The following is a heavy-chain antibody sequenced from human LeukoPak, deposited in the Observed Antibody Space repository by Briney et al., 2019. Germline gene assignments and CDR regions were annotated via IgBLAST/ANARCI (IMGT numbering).Heavy chain of an antibody. J-gene: IGHJ4*02. V-gene: IGHV3-49*04. CDR3: TRDPGYDILTGYYRPFDY. D-gene: IGHD3-9*01. CDR2: IRSKAYGGTT. Sequence: PGGXLRLSCTASGFTFGDYAMSWVRQAPGKGLEGVGFIRSKAYGGTTEYAASVKGRFTISRDDSKSIAYLQMNSLKTEDTAVYYCTRDPGYDILTGYYRPFDYWGQGTLVTVSS. CDR1: GFTFGDYA.